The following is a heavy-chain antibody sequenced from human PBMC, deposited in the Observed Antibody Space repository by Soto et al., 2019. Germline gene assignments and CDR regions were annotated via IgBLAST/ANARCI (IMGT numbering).Heavy chain of an antibody. V-gene: IGHV4-30-4*01. D-gene: IGHD1-1*01. CDR3: ARASSVQLTRHQQY. J-gene: IGHJ4*02. CDR2: IHYSGST. Sequence: QVQLQESGPGLVKPSQTLSLTCTVSGGSISSGDYYWSWIRQPPGKGLEWIGYIHYSGSTYYNPSRKSRVTISVATSKNQFSLKLSSVTAADTAVYYCARASSVQLTRHQQYWGQGTLVTVSS. CDR1: GGSISSGDYY.